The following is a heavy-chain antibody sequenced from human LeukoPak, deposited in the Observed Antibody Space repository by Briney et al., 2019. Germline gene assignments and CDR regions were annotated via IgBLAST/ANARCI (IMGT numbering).Heavy chain of an antibody. CDR3: TRDSGLIVGALNVDY. V-gene: IGHV3-48*02. CDR1: GFTFSSYA. CDR2: ISSSSTTI. J-gene: IGHJ4*02. D-gene: IGHD1-26*01. Sequence: GGSLRLSCAVAGFTFSSYAMNWVRQAPGKGLEWVSYISSSSTTILYADSVKGRFTISRDNAKNSLYLQMNSLRDEDTAVYYCTRDSGLIVGALNVDYWGQGTLVTVSS.